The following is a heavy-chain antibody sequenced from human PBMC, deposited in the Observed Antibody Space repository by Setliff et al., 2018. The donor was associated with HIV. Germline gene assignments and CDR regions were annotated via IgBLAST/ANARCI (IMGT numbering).Heavy chain of an antibody. D-gene: IGHD6-13*01. V-gene: IGHV4-39*01. CDR1: GGSISSTAYY. CDR2: IYDSGTTHFSSGNT. Sequence: SETLSLTCTVSGGSISSTAYYWGWIRQPPGKGLEWIGTIYDSGTTHFSSGNTYYNPSLKSRVTMPGDTSKNQFSLRLSSVTAADTAVYYCARGRGSSSSWPIDYWGQGTLVTVSS. CDR3: ARGRGSSSSWPIDY. J-gene: IGHJ4*02.